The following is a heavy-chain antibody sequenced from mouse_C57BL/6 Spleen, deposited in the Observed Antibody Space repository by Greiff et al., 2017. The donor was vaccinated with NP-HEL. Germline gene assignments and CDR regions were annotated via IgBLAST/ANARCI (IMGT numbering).Heavy chain of an antibody. CDR1: GYTFTDYN. D-gene: IGHD3-1*01. Sequence: SGPELVKPGASVKIPCTASGYTFTDYNMDWVQQSHGKSLEWIGDINPNNGGTIYNQKFKGKATLTVYTSSCTAYMDLRSLTSEDTAAYYCARGPDAYYWYFDVWGTGTTVTVSS. J-gene: IGHJ1*03. V-gene: IGHV1-18*01. CDR3: ARGPDAYYWYFDV. CDR2: INPNNGGT.